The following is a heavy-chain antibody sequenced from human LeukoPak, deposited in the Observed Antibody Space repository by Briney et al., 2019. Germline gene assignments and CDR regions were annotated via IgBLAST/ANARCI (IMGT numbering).Heavy chain of an antibody. CDR3: ALLPHYGGQQLVQGKVPDAFDI. D-gene: IGHD6-13*01. J-gene: IGHJ3*02. Sequence: ASVKVSCKASGYTFTSYGISWVRQAPGQGLEWMGWISAYNGNTNYAQKLQGRVTMTTDTSTSTAYMELRSLRSDDTAVYYCALLPHYGGQQLVQGKVPDAFDIWGQGTMVTVSS. CDR1: GYTFTSYG. V-gene: IGHV1-18*01. CDR2: ISAYNGNT.